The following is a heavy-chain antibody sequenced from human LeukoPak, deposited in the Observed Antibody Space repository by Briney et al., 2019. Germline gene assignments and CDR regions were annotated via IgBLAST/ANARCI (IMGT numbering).Heavy chain of an antibody. CDR2: INPNSGGT. J-gene: IGHJ4*02. CDR3: ARDRYLYCSGGSCYWFDY. V-gene: IGHV1-2*06. Sequence: GASVKVSCKASGYTFTGYYMHWVRQAPGQGLEWMGRINPNSGGTNYAQEFQGRVTMTRDTSISTAYMELSRLRSDDTAVYYCARDRYLYCSGGSCYWFDYWGQGTLVTVSS. D-gene: IGHD2-15*01. CDR1: GYTFTGYY.